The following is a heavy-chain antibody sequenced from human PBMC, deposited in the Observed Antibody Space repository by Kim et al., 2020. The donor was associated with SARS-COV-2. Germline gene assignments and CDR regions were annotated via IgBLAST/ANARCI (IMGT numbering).Heavy chain of an antibody. Sequence: GGSLRLSCAASGFTFSSYAMSWVRQAPGKGLEWVSAISGSGGSTYYAASVKGRFTISRDNSRNTLYLQMNSLRAEDTAVYYCAKDQRVRGPWDPWGQGTLVTVSS. V-gene: IGHV3-23*01. CDR1: GFTFSSYA. CDR2: ISGSGGST. D-gene: IGHD3-10*01. J-gene: IGHJ5*02. CDR3: AKDQRVRGPWDP.